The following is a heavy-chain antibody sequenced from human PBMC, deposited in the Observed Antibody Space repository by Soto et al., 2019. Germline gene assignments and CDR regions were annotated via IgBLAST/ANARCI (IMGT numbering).Heavy chain of an antibody. V-gene: IGHV2-26*01. CDR3: AQTEDGGRSRTPAGWFDA. Sequence: QVTLKESGPVLVKPTETLTLTCTVSVFSLSNAGMGVSWIRQPPGKAPEGLAHIFSNDERRFSTSLKNRLTISKDTSNSQVVLIMTNMDPVDTGTYYCAQTEDGGRSRTPAGWFDAWGQGTLVTVSS. CDR1: VFSLSNAGMG. J-gene: IGHJ5*02. CDR2: IFSNDER. D-gene: IGHD2-15*01.